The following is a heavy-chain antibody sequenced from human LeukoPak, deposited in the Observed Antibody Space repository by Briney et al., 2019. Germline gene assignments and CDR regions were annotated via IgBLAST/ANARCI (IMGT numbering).Heavy chain of an antibody. CDR3: ARLSSYCSGGSCYPGSGYMDV. V-gene: IGHV3-66*01. CDR2: IYSGGST. J-gene: IGHJ6*03. CDR1: GFTVSSNY. Sequence: GGSLRLSCAASGFTVSSNYMSWVRQAPGKGLEWVSVIYSGGSTYYADSVKGRFTISRDNSKNTLYLQMNSLRAEDTAVYYCARLSSYCSGGSCYPGSGYMDVWGKGTTVPISS. D-gene: IGHD2-15*01.